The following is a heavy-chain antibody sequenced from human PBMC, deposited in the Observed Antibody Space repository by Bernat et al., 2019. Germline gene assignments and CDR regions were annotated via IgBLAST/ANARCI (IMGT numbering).Heavy chain of an antibody. V-gene: IGHV3-48*03. CDR3: ARWGVRNVAAGDELGY. J-gene: IGHJ4*02. CDR1: GFTFSSYE. D-gene: IGHD6-13*01. CDR2: ISSSGSTI. Sequence: EVQLVESGGGLVQPGGSLRLSCAASGFTFSSYEMNWVRQAPGKGLEWVSYISSSGSTIYYADSVKGRFTISRDNAKNSLYLQMNSLRAEDTAVYYCARWGVRNVAAGDELGYWGQGTLVTVSS.